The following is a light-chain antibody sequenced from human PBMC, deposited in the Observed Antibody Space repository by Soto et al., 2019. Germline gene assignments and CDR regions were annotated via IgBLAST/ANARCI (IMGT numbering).Light chain of an antibody. CDR2: DVT. Sequence: QSALTQPRSVSGSPGQSVTISCTGTSSDVGGYNYVSWYQQYPGKAPKVMIYDVTKRPSGIPDRFSGSKSDNTASLTISGLQAEDEADYYCCSYAGSDTLIFGGGTKLTVL. J-gene: IGLJ2*01. V-gene: IGLV2-11*01. CDR3: CSYAGSDTLI. CDR1: SSDVGGYNY.